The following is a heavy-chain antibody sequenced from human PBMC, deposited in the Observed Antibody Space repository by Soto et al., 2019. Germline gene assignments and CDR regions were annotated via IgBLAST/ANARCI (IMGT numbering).Heavy chain of an antibody. D-gene: IGHD1-26*01. J-gene: IGHJ4*02. CDR2: ISGSGGST. CDR3: AKDQWELLPFDY. Sequence: GCSLGLSCAASGFTFNSSAMTWVRQAPGKGLEWVSAISGSGGSTYYADSVKGRFTISRDNSKNTLYLQMNSLRAEDTAVYYCAKDQWELLPFDYWGQGTLVTVSS. CDR1: GFTFNSSA. V-gene: IGHV3-23*01.